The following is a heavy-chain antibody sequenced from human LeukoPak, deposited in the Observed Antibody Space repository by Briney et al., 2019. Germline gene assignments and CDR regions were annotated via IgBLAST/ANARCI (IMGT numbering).Heavy chain of an antibody. CDR2: INSDESIT. Sequence: PGGSLRLSCAASGFTVSSSWMYWVRQAPGKGLVWVSGINSDESITTYADSVKGRFTISRDNAKNTLYLQMNSLRAEDTAVYYCARGLVPGFLDYWGQGTPVTVSS. D-gene: IGHD4-11*01. V-gene: IGHV3-74*01. CDR1: GFTVSSSW. J-gene: IGHJ4*02. CDR3: ARGLVPGFLDY.